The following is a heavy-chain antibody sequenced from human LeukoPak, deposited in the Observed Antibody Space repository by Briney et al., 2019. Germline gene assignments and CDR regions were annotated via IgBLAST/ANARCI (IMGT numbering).Heavy chain of an antibody. CDR2: IYYSGSN. CDR3: ARQGYSAYEILDY. J-gene: IGHJ4*02. Sequence: ASETLTLTCTVSGGSISSYYWSWIRQPPGKGLEWIGYIYYSGSNNYNPSLKSRVTISVDTSKNQFSLKLSSVTAADTAVYYCARQGYSAYEILDYWGQGTLVTVSS. CDR1: GGSISSYY. V-gene: IGHV4-59*08. D-gene: IGHD5-12*01.